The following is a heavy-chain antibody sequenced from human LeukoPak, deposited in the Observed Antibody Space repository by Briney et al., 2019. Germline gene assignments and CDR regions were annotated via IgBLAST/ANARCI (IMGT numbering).Heavy chain of an antibody. CDR2: ISSSSSYI. J-gene: IGHJ6*03. Sequence: GGSLRLSCAGPGFTFSSYSMNWVRQAPGKGLEWVSSISSSSSYIYYADSVKGRFTISRDNAKNSLYLQMNSLRAEDTAVYYCAKARLNYYYYMDVWGKGTTVTVSS. V-gene: IGHV3-21*01. CDR1: GFTFSSYS. CDR3: AKARLNYYYYMDV.